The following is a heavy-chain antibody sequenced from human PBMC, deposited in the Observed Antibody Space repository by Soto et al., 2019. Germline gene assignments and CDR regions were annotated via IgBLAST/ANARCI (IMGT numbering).Heavy chain of an antibody. CDR2: IYQSGST. Sequence: QLHLQESGSGLVKPSQTLSLTCAVSAGSISSGGYSWSWIRQLPGKGLEWIGYIYQSGSTYYNPSLKSRVIISMDMSKNQCSLKLSSVTAADTAVYYCARVPFSGSGKYAFDIWGQGIMVTVSS. CDR3: ARVPFSGSGKYAFDI. V-gene: IGHV4-30-2*01. D-gene: IGHD3-10*01. CDR1: AGSISSGGYS. J-gene: IGHJ3*02.